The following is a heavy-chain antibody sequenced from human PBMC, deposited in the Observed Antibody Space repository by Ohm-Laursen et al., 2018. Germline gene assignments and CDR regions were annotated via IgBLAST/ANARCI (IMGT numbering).Heavy chain of an antibody. D-gene: IGHD6-13*01. J-gene: IGHJ4*02. V-gene: IGHV4-38-2*01. CDR2: IYHSGST. Sequence: PSETLSLTCAVSGYSISSGYYWGWIRQPPGKGLEWIGSIYHSGSTYYNPSLKSRVTISVDTSKNQFSLKLSSVTAADTAVYYCARVEQQLTYYFDYWGQGTLVTVPS. CDR3: ARVEQQLTYYFDY. CDR1: GYSISSGYY.